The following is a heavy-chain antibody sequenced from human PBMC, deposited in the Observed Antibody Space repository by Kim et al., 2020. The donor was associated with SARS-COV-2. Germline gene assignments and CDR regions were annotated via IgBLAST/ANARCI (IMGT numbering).Heavy chain of an antibody. CDR2: ISGSGGST. CDR1: GFTFSSYA. V-gene: IGHV3-23*01. J-gene: IGHJ4*02. CDR3: AKAGVVVITLYFDY. Sequence: GGSLRLSCAASGFTFSSYAMSWVRQAPGKGLEWVSAISGSGGSTYYADPVKGRFTISRDNSKNTLYLQMNSLRAEDTAVYYCAKAGVVVITLYFDYWCQGTLVTVSS. D-gene: IGHD3-22*01.